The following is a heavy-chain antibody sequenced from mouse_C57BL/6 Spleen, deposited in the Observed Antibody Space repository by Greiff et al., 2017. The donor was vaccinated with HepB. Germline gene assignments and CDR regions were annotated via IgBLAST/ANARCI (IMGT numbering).Heavy chain of an antibody. V-gene: IGHV8-8*01. D-gene: IGHD2-3*01. J-gene: IGHJ4*01. CDR3: ARIGYDGYPYYYAMDY. Sequence: QVTLKESGPGILQPSQTLSLTCSFSGFSLSTFGMGVGWIRQPSGKGLEWLAHIWWDDDKYYNPALKSRLTISKDTSKNQVFLKIANVDTADTATYYCARIGYDGYPYYYAMDYWGQGTSVTVSS. CDR2: IWWDDDK. CDR1: GFSLSTFGMG.